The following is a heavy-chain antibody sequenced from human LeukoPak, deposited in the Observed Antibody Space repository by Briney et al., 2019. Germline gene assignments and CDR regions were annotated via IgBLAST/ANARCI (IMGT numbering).Heavy chain of an antibody. J-gene: IGHJ4*02. Sequence: GGSLRLSCAASGFTFGDYLMSWVRQAPGKGLEWVGFIRGKAYGGAPAYAASVRGRFTISSAASKSIAHRHMIGLKTEATAAYYCTRGGPHYTSATLMTYWGQGTLVTVSS. CDR3: TRGGPHYTSATLMTY. V-gene: IGHV3-49*04. CDR1: GFTFGDYL. CDR2: IRGKAYGGAP. D-gene: IGHD2-2*01.